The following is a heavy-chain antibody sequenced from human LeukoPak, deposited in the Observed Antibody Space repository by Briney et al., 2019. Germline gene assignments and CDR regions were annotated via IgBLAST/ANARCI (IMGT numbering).Heavy chain of an antibody. CDR1: GFTFSRYS. CDR3: ATRVTADSYDASDI. V-gene: IGHV3-21*01. Sequence: PGGSQRLFCGGSGFTFSRYSKKWVRQAPGKGREWVSSIRSTSNHISYADSVKGRFTISRDNAKNSMYLQMNSLRAEDTAVYYCATRVTADSYDASDIWGQGTMVTVSS. J-gene: IGHJ3*02. CDR2: IRSTSNHI. D-gene: IGHD2-21*02.